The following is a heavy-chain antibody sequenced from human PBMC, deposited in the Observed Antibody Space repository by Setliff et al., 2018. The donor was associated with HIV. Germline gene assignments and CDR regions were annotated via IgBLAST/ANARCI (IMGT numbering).Heavy chain of an antibody. Sequence: SETLSLTRTVSGDSISRDFYYWNWIRQPAGKGLEWIGHIYTNGRTHYNPSLKSRVTISMDTSKNQFSLKLSSVTAADTAVYYCARNDAFDIWGQGTLVTVSS. CDR3: ARNDAFDI. CDR1: GDSISRDFYY. J-gene: IGHJ3*02. V-gene: IGHV4-61*09. CDR2: IYTNGRT.